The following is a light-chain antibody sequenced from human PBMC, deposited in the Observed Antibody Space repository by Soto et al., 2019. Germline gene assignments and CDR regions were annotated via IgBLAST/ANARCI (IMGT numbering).Light chain of an antibody. CDR2: SAS. J-gene: IGKJ4*01. Sequence: DIQMTQSPSSLSASVGDRVTITCRASQSISTYLHWYQQKPGKAPNLLIYSASTLQSGVPSRFSGSGSVTYCTLTISSLQPEDFATYFCQHGYSTPLTFGGGTKVDIK. CDR1: QSISTY. V-gene: IGKV1-39*01. CDR3: QHGYSTPLT.